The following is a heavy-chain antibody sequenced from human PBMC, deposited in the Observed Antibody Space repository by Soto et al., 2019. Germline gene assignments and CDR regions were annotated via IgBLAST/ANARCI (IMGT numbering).Heavy chain of an antibody. V-gene: IGHV4-4*02. J-gene: IGHJ4*02. CDR1: GGSISSRNW. CDR2: IYHSGST. CDR3: AARIVGAKVVDY. D-gene: IGHD1-26*01. Sequence: LSLTCAVSGGSISSRNWWSLVRQPPGKGLEWIGEIYHSGSTNYNPSLKSRVTISVDKSKNQFSLKLSSVTAADTAVYYCAARIVGAKVVDYWGQGTLVTVSS.